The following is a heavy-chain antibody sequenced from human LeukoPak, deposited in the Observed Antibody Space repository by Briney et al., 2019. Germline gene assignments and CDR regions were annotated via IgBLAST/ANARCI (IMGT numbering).Heavy chain of an antibody. CDR1: GFTFSSYA. CDR2: IYSNGVST. CDR3: ARGYCSSTSCTNDY. Sequence: GGSLRLSCSASGFTFSSYAMHWVRQAPGKGLEYVSAIYSNGVSTYYANSVKGRFTISRDNSKNTLYLQMGSLRAEDMAVYYCARGYCSSTSCTNDYRGQGTLVTVSS. V-gene: IGHV3-64*01. D-gene: IGHD2-2*01. J-gene: IGHJ4*02.